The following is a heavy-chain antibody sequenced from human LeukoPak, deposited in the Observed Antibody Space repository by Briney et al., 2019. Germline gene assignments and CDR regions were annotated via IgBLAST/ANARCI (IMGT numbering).Heavy chain of an antibody. CDR2: INPSGGST. Sequence: ASVKVSCKASGYTFTSYYMHWVRQAPGQGLEWMGIINPSGGSTSYAQKFQGRVTMTRDTSTSTVYMELSSLRSEDTAGYYCAREARRGGGTYYFDYWGQGTLVTVSS. D-gene: IGHD3-16*01. CDR3: AREARRGGGTYYFDY. J-gene: IGHJ4*02. CDR1: GYTFTSYY. V-gene: IGHV1-46*01.